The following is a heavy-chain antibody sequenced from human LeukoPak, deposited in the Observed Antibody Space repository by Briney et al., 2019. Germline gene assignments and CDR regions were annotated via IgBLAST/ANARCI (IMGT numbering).Heavy chain of an antibody. D-gene: IGHD5-18*01. CDR3: ARGQVDTLYYYYYMDV. Sequence: ASGKVCCKASGYTLTCYDINWVRQATGHGLEWMGWMNPNSGNIFYAQKFQGRLTMTSNTSISTAYMELSSLRSEDTAVYYCARGQVDTLYYYYYMDVWGKGTTVTVSS. CDR2: MNPNSGNI. J-gene: IGHJ6*03. V-gene: IGHV1-8*01. CDR1: GYTLTCYD.